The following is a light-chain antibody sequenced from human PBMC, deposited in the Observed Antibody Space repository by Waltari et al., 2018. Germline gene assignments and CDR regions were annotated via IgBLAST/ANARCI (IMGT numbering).Light chain of an antibody. CDR3: QQYQLWPLT. CDR2: AAS. Sequence: VMTQSPATLSVSPGERATLSCRASQSVYGNLAWHQLRPGPAPRLLIYAASTRATGIPDRFSGSGSDTEFTLTISNMQSEDFAVYYCQQYQLWPLTFGGGTKVEIK. V-gene: IGKV3-15*01. J-gene: IGKJ4*01. CDR1: QSVYGN.